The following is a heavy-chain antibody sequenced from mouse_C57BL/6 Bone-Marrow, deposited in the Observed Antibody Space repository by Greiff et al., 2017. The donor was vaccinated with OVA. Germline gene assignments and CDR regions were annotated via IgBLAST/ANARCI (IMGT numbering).Heavy chain of an antibody. D-gene: IGHD1-1*01. Sequence: QVQLKESGAELARPGASVKLSCKASGYTFTSYGISWVKQRTGQGLEWIGEIYPSSGNTYYNEKFKGKATLTADKSSSTAYMELRRLTSEDSAVYFCARWDIYYYGSSPFAYWGQGTLVTVSA. CDR2: IYPSSGNT. J-gene: IGHJ3*01. CDR3: ARWDIYYYGSSPFAY. CDR1: GYTFTSYG. V-gene: IGHV1-81*01.